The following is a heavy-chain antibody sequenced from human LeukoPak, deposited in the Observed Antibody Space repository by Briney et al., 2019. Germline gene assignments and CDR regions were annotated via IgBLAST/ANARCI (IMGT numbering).Heavy chain of an antibody. CDR1: GFTVSSYY. D-gene: IGHD6-13*01. J-gene: IGHJ4*02. Sequence: PGGSLRLSCAASGFTVSSYYMSWVRQAPGKGLEWVSVIYSGGSTYYADSVKGRFTISRDNSKNTPYLQMNSLRADDTAVYYCARDAGYSSSWYTFDYWGQGTLVTVSS. V-gene: IGHV3-53*01. CDR2: IYSGGST. CDR3: ARDAGYSSSWYTFDY.